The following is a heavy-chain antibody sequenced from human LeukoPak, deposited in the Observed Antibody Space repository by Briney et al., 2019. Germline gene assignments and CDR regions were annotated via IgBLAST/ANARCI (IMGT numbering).Heavy chain of an antibody. V-gene: IGHV4-4*07. J-gene: IGHJ5*02. CDR3: ARAWFGELSGWFDP. D-gene: IGHD3-10*01. CDR1: GGSICSYY. CDR2: IYTSGST. Sequence: SETLSLTCTVSGGSICSYYWSWIRQPAGKGLEWIGRIYTSGSTNYNPSLKGRVTMSVDTSKNQFSLKLSSVTAADTAVYYCARAWFGELSGWFDPWGQGTLVTVSS.